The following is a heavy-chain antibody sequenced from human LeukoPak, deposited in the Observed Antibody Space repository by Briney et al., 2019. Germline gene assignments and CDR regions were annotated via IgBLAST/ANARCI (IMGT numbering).Heavy chain of an antibody. V-gene: IGHV3-49*03. CDR3: TRGHMATTEDPFDY. CDR1: GFTFGDYA. Sequence: PGGALRLSRTASGFTFGDYAMSWFRQAPGEGAGGGGFIRSKAYGGTTEYAASVKGRFTISRDDSKSIAYLQMNSLKTEDTAVYYCTRGHMATTEDPFDYWGQGTLVTVSS. CDR2: IRSKAYGGTT. J-gene: IGHJ4*02. D-gene: IGHD1-26*01.